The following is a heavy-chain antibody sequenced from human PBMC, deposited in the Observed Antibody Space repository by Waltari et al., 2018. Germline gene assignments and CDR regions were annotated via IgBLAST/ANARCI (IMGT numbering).Heavy chain of an antibody. CDR1: GGSFSGYY. Sequence: QVQLQQWGAGLLKPSETLSLTCAVYGGSFSGYYWSWIRQPPGKGLEWIGEINHSGSTNYNPSLKSRVTRSVDTSKNQFSLKLSSVTAADTAVYYCASPTRRFRDAFDIWGQGTMVTVSS. J-gene: IGHJ3*02. CDR2: INHSGST. V-gene: IGHV4-34*01. CDR3: ASPTRRFRDAFDI.